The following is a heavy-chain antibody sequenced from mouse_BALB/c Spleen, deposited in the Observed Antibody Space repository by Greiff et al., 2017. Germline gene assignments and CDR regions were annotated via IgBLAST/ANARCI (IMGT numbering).Heavy chain of an antibody. CDR2: IYPGDGDT. J-gene: IGHJ4*01. CDR3: ARFGNYVGAMDY. Sequence: QVHVKQSGAELARPGASVKLSCKASGYTFTSYWMQWVKQRPGQGLEWIGAIYPGDGDTRYTQKFKGKATLTADKSSSTAYMQLSSLASEDSAVYYCARFGNYVGAMDYWGQGTSVTVSS. CDR1: GYTFTSYW. D-gene: IGHD2-1*01. V-gene: IGHV1-87*01.